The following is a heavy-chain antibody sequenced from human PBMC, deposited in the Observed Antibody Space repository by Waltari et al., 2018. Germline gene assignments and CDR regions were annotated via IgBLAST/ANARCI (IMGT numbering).Heavy chain of an antibody. J-gene: IGHJ2*01. Sequence: QVQLQQWGAGLLKPSETLSLTCAVYGGSFSGYYWSWIRQPPGKGLEWIGEINHSGSTNYNPSLKSRVTISVDTSKNQFSLKLSSVTAADTAVYYCARDDARYSSGWYGHWYFDLWGRGTLVTVSS. V-gene: IGHV4-34*01. CDR3: ARDDARYSSGWYGHWYFDL. D-gene: IGHD6-19*01. CDR2: INHSGST. CDR1: GGSFSGYY.